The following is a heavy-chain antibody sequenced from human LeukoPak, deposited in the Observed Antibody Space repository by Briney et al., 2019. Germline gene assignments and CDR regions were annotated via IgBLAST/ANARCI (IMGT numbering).Heavy chain of an antibody. Sequence: SQTLSLTCTFSGGSISSGGYSWSWIRKHPGKGLEWIGYIYYSGSTYYNPSLKSRVTISVDTSKNQFSLKLSSVTAADTAVYYCARVETPYSSSLYYFDYWGQGTLVTVSS. CDR2: IYYSGST. V-gene: IGHV4-31*03. CDR3: ARVETPYSSSLYYFDY. CDR1: GGSISSGGYS. D-gene: IGHD6-6*01. J-gene: IGHJ4*02.